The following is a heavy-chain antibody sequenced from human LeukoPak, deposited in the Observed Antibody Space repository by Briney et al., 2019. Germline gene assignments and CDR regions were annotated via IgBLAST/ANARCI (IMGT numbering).Heavy chain of an antibody. J-gene: IGHJ6*02. Sequence: GGSLRLSCAASGFTFRSHGMRWVRQAPGKGLEWGAVIWYDGSKKYYADSVKGRFTISRDNSKNTLDLQMSSLRAEDTAEYYCARSNTVISNYYYGMDVWGQGTTVTVSS. CDR1: GFTFRSHG. CDR3: ARSNTVISNYYYGMDV. D-gene: IGHD2/OR15-2a*01. V-gene: IGHV3-33*01. CDR2: IWYDGSKK.